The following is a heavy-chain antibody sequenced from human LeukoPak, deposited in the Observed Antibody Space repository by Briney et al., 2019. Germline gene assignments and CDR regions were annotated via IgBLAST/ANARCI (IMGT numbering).Heavy chain of an antibody. CDR1: GYTLTELS. CDR2: FDPEDGET. V-gene: IGHV1-24*01. Sequence: ASVKVSCKVSGYTLTELSMHWVRQAPGKGLEWMGGFDPEDGETIYAQKFQGRVTMTEDTSTDTAYMELGSLRSEDTAVYYCATPGPSSSDEYYYYGMDVWGQGTTVTASS. CDR3: ATPGPSSSDEYYYYGMDV. J-gene: IGHJ6*02. D-gene: IGHD6-6*01.